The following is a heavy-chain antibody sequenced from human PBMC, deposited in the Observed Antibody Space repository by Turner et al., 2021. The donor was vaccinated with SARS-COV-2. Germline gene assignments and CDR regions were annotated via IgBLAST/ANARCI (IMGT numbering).Heavy chain of an antibody. CDR2: VSGLGDTR. CDR3: VRDRPRPGDRDALDI. Sequence: EVQMLVSGGGLAQHGGALRLSCAASGFTFNTYAMSWVRQAPGKGLVWVSVVSGLGDTRFYADSVRGRFTISRDNTKNRVYLQMNSLRPDDTALYYCVRDRPRPGDRDALDIWGQGTMVTVSS. D-gene: IGHD7-27*01. CDR1: GFTFNTYA. V-gene: IGHV3-23*01. J-gene: IGHJ3*02.